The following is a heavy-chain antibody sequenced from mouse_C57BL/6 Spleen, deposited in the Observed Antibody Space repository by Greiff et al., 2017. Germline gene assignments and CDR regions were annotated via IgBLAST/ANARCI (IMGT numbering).Heavy chain of an antibody. D-gene: IGHD2-3*01. Sequence: VKLMESGPELVKPGASVKISCKASGYAFRSSWMNWVKQRPGTGLEWIGRLYPGDGDTNYNGKFKGKATLTADKASIKAYMQLSILTSEDSAVYFCARPYDGAMDYWGQGTSVTVSS. CDR3: ARPYDGAMDY. V-gene: IGHV1-82*01. J-gene: IGHJ4*01. CDR2: LYPGDGDT. CDR1: GYAFRSSW.